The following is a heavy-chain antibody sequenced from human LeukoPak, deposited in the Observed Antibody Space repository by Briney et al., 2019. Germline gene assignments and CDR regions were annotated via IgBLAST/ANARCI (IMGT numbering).Heavy chain of an antibody. Sequence: PGGSLRLPCAASGFTFSSYAMHWVRQAPGKGLEWVAVISYDGSNKYYADSVKGRFTISRDNSKNTLYLQMNSLRAEDTAVYYCARDRRGYSGYDYGGFDYWGQGTLVTVSS. CDR3: ARDRRGYSGYDYGGFDY. CDR2: ISYDGSNK. CDR1: GFTFSSYA. V-gene: IGHV3-30*04. D-gene: IGHD5-12*01. J-gene: IGHJ4*02.